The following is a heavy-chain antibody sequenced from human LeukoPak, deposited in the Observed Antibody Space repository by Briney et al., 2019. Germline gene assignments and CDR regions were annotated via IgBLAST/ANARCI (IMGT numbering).Heavy chain of an antibody. Sequence: SETLSLTCTVSGGSISSSSYYWGWIRQPPGKGLEWIGSIYYSGSTYYNPSLKSRVTISVDTSKNQFSLKLSSVTAADTAVYYCAREVPPAYCGGDCYSWVFDYWGQGTLVTVSS. CDR3: AREVPPAYCGGDCYSWVFDY. V-gene: IGHV4-39*07. CDR2: IYYSGST. J-gene: IGHJ4*02. CDR1: GGSISSSSYY. D-gene: IGHD2-21*02.